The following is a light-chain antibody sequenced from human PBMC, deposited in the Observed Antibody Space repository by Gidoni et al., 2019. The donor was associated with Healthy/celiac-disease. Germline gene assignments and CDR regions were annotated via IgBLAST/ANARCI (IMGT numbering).Light chain of an antibody. Sequence: EIVMTQSPATLSVSPGERATLSGRASQSVSSNLAWYQQKPGQAPRLLIYGASTRATGFPARFTGSGSGTEFTLTISSLQSEDFAVYYCQQYNNWPRTFGQGPRWKSN. J-gene: IGKJ1*01. CDR2: GAS. CDR3: QQYNNWPRT. CDR1: QSVSSN. V-gene: IGKV3-15*01.